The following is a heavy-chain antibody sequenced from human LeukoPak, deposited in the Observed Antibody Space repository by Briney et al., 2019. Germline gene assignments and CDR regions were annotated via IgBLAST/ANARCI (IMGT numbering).Heavy chain of an antibody. Sequence: GSSVTVSCKASGGTFSSYAISWVRQAPGQGLEWMGGIIPIFGTANYAQKFQGRVTITADESTSTAYMELSSLRSEDTAVYYCARGGYCSSTSCYSPWFDPWGQGTLVTVSS. D-gene: IGHD2-2*01. CDR3: ARGGYCSSTSCYSPWFDP. J-gene: IGHJ5*02. CDR2: IIPIFGTA. CDR1: GGTFSSYA. V-gene: IGHV1-69*01.